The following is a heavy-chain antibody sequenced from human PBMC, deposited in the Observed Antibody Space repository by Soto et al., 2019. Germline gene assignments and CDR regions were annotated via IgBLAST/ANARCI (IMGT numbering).Heavy chain of an antibody. CDR2: INPSSGGT. CDR3: ARPFEYSSSSEGYNWFDP. V-gene: IGHV1-2*02. Sequence: QVQLVQSGAEVKKPGASVKVSCKASGYTFSDYYLYWVRQAPGQGLEWMGWINPSSGGTKSAQKFPGRITRTRDTSISTVYMELRRLRDDDTAVYYCARPFEYSSSSEGYNWFDPWGQGSLVTVSS. J-gene: IGHJ5*02. D-gene: IGHD6-6*01. CDR1: GYTFSDYY.